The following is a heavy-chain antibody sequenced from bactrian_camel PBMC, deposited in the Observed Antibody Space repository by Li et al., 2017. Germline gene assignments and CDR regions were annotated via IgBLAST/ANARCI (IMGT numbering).Heavy chain of an antibody. CDR1: GYTVGSCD. D-gene: IGHD1*01. J-gene: IGHJ4*01. Sequence: QVQLAESGGGSVQAGGSLKLSCSASGYTVGSCDMAWYRQAPGKEREAVATIYTGTGESTMADSVKGRFRISQNLAQMTVHLQMNSLKSEDTAMYYCATSLYANARDKVWGQGTQVTVS. CDR3: ATSLYANARDKV. CDR2: IYTGTGES. V-gene: IGHV3S54*01.